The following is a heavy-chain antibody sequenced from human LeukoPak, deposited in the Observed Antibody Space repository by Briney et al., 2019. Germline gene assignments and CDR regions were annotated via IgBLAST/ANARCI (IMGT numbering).Heavy chain of an antibody. J-gene: IGHJ4*02. CDR1: GYSISSGYY. D-gene: IGHD6-19*01. CDR2: IYHSGST. V-gene: IGHV4-38-2*01. CDR3: ARGEYSSGWYIDY. Sequence: SETLSLTCAVSGYSISSGYYWGWIRQPPGKGLEWIGTIYHSGSTYYNPSLKSRVTISVDTSKNQFSLKLSSVTAAGTAVYYCARGEYSSGWYIDYWGQGTLVTVSS.